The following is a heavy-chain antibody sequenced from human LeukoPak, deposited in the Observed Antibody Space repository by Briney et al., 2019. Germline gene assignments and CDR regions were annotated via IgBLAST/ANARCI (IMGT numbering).Heavy chain of an antibody. J-gene: IGHJ4*02. D-gene: IGHD4-17*01. CDR2: IIPIFGTA. CDR1: GYTFSTYG. CDR3: ATNERYGDTRLYHFDY. Sequence: SVKVSCKASGYTFSTYGISWVRQAPGQGLEWMGGIIPIFGTANYAQKFQGKVTITADESTNTAYMELSSLRSEDTAVFYCATNERYGDTRLYHFDYWGQGTLVTVSS. V-gene: IGHV1-69*13.